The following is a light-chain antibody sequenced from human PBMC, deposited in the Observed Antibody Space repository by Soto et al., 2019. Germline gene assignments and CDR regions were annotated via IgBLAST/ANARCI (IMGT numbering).Light chain of an antibody. V-gene: IGLV2-14*01. CDR1: SSDVGAYKF. Sequence: QSVLTQPASVSGSPGQSVTISCTGTSSDVGAYKFVCWYQQHPGKAPKLIIYEVSNRPSGVSNRFSGSKSGNTASLTISGLQAEDEAHYYCSSYTTRSTLVFGGGTKVTVL. CDR2: EVS. CDR3: SSYTTRSTLV. J-gene: IGLJ3*02.